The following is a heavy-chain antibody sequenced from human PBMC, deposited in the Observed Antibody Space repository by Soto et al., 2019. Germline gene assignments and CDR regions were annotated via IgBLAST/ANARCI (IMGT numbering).Heavy chain of an antibody. CDR1: GFTFGHFA. CDR3: AKDRGGTGWPFDH. CDR2: ISAGGATT. V-gene: IGHV3-23*04. J-gene: IGHJ4*02. Sequence: EVQLVESGGGLVQPGGSLRLSCTPSGFTFGHFAMSWVRQAPGKGLEWVSSISAGGATTYYADSVKGRVTMSRDNSKNTLSLQMISLRAEDSAVYYCAKDRGGTGWPFDHWGQGTLVTVSS. D-gene: IGHD6-19*01.